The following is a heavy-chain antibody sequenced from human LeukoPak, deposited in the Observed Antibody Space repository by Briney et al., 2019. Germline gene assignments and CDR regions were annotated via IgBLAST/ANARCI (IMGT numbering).Heavy chain of an antibody. Sequence: PSQTLSLTCTVSGGSISSGSYYWSWIRQPAGKGLEWIGRIYTSGSTNYNPSLKSRVTISVDTSKNRFSLKLSSVTAADTAVYYCARAGGNLAAFDIWGQGTMVTVSS. V-gene: IGHV4-61*02. CDR3: ARAGGNLAAFDI. CDR2: IYTSGST. J-gene: IGHJ3*02. D-gene: IGHD4-23*01. CDR1: GGSISSGSYY.